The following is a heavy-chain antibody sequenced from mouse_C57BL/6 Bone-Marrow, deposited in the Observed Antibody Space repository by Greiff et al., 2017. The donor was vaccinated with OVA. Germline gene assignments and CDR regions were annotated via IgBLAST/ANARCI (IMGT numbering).Heavy chain of an antibody. CDR3: ARGWDYFDY. CDR1: GYTFTSFW. Sequence: QVQLKQSGAELVMPGASVKLSCKASGYTFTSFWMHWVKQRPGQGLEWIGEIDPSDSYTNYNQKFKGKSTLTVDKSSSTAYMQLSSLTSEDSAVYYCARGWDYFDYWGQGTTLTVSS. CDR2: IDPSDSYT. J-gene: IGHJ2*01. V-gene: IGHV1-69*01. D-gene: IGHD3-3*01.